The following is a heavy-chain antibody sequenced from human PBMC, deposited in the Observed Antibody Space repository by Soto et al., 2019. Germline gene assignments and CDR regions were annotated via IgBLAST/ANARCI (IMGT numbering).Heavy chain of an antibody. Sequence: RGESLKISCKGSGYSFTSYWIGWVRQMPGKGLEWMGIIYPGDSDTRYSPSFQGQVTISADKSISTAYLQWSSLKASDTAMYYCARSIAAADIYHYYGLDVWGQGTTVTVSS. D-gene: IGHD6-13*01. CDR2: IYPGDSDT. V-gene: IGHV5-51*01. CDR3: ARSIAAADIYHYYGLDV. CDR1: GYSFTSYW. J-gene: IGHJ6*02.